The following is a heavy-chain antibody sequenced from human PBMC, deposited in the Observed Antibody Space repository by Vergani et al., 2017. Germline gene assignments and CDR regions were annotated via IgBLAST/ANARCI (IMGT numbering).Heavy chain of an antibody. D-gene: IGHD3-22*01. Sequence: EVQLLESGGDLVQPGGSLRLSCAASGFTFSHYSMNWVRQAPGKGLEWVSSISSSSSFIYYADSVKGRFTISRDNAKNSLYLQMNSLRAEDTAVYYCASRKAYYYDSSGYYFDYWGQGTLVTVSS. CDR2: ISSSSSFI. CDR3: ASRKAYYYDSSGYYFDY. V-gene: IGHV3-21*01. J-gene: IGHJ4*02. CDR1: GFTFSHYS.